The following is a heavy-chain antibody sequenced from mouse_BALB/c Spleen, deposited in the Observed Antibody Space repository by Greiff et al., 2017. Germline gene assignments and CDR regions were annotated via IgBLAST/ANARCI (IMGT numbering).Heavy chain of an antibody. Sequence: EVHLVESGGGLVKPGGSLKLSCAASGFTFSSYTMSWVRQTPEKRLEWVATISSGGSYTYYPDSVKGRFTLSRDNAKNTLYLQMSSLKSEDTSMYYCTRCMYRYGLYYCDYWGQGTTLTVSS. D-gene: IGHD2-14*01. CDR2: ISSGGSYT. CDR1: GFTFSSYT. V-gene: IGHV5-6-4*01. J-gene: IGHJ2*01. CDR3: TRCMYRYGLYYCDY.